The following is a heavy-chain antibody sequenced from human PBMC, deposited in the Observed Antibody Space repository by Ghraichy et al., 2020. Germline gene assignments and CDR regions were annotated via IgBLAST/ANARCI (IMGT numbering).Heavy chain of an antibody. J-gene: IGHJ4*02. CDR2: IYYSGST. D-gene: IGHD6-6*01. CDR1: GGSISSYY. CDR3: ARVSARPDIGNHFDY. Sequence: SETLSLTCTVSGGSISSYYWNWIRQPPGKGLEWIGYIYYSGSTNYNPSLKSRVTISVDTSKNQFSLKLSSVTAADTAVYYCARVSARPDIGNHFDYWGQGTLVTVSS. V-gene: IGHV4-59*01.